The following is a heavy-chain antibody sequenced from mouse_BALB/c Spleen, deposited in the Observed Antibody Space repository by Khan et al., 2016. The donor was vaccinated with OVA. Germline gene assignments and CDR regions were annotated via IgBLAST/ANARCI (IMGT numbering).Heavy chain of an antibody. V-gene: IGHV3-2*02. CDR2: ISYSGTT. CDR1: GYSITSDYA. J-gene: IGHJ4*01. CDR3: ATVRKVYYAMDY. D-gene: IGHD2-14*01. Sequence: EVKLLESGPGLVKPSQSLSLTCTVTGYSITSDYAWNWIRQFPGNKLEWMGYISYSGTTSYNPSLKSRISIHRDTSKNQFFLQLNSVTTEETATYYCATVRKVYYAMDYWGQGTSVTVSS.